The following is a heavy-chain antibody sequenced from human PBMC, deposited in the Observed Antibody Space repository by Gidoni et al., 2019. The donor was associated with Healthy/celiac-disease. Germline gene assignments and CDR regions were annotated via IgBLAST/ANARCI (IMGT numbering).Heavy chain of an antibody. J-gene: IGHJ3*02. V-gene: IGHV4-30-2*01. CDR3: ARAGIVVAFGAFDI. Sequence: QLQLQESGSGLVKPSQTLSLTCAVSGGSISSGGYSWSWIRQPPGKGLEWIGYIYHSGSTYYNPSLKSRVTISVDRSKNQFSLKLSSVTAADTAVYYCARAGIVVAFGAFDIWGQGTMVTVSS. CDR2: IYHSGST. D-gene: IGHD3-22*01. CDR1: GGSISSGGYS.